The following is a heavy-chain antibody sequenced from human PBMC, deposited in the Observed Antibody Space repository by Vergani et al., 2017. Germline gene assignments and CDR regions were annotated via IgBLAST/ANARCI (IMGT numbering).Heavy chain of an antibody. CDR1: GYTFTGYY. CDR2: INPNSGGT. V-gene: IGHV1-2*02. Sequence: QVQLVQSGAEVKKPGASVKVSCKASGYTFTGYYMHWVRQAPGQGLEWMGWINPNSGGTNYAQKFQGRVTMTRDTSISTAYMELSRLRSDDTAVYYCARVPLDSSGRYYFDYWGQGTLVTVSS. J-gene: IGHJ4*02. D-gene: IGHD3-22*01. CDR3: ARVPLDSSGRYYFDY.